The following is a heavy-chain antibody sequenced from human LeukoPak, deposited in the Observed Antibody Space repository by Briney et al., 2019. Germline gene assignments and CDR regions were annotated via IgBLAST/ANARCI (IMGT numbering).Heavy chain of an antibody. CDR3: ARDGDIVVVPAAKERWFDP. CDR1: GSTFSSYA. J-gene: IGHJ5*02. D-gene: IGHD2-2*01. V-gene: IGHV3-48*01. Sequence: PGGSLRLSCAASGSTFSSYAMRWVRQAPGKGLEWVSYISSSSSTIYYADSVKGRFTISRDNAKNSLYLQMNSLRAEDTAVYYCARDGDIVVVPAAKERWFDPWGQGTLVTVSS. CDR2: ISSSSSTI.